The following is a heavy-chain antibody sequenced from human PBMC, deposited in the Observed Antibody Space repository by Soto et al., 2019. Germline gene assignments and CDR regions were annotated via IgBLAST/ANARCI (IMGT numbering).Heavy chain of an antibody. V-gene: IGHV4-30-4*01. CDR3: ARAGTWGSKLDY. D-gene: IGHD3-16*01. CDR2: IYYSGST. J-gene: IGHJ4*02. CDR1: GGSISSGDYY. Sequence: PSETLSLTCTVSGGSISSGDYYWSWIRQPPGKGLEWIGYIYYSGSTYYNPSLKSRVTISVDTSKNQSSLKLSSVTAADTAVYYCARAGTWGSKLDYWGQGTLVTVSS.